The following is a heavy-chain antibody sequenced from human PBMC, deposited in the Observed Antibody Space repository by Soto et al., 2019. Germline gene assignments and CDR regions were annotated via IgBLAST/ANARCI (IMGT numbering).Heavy chain of an antibody. V-gene: IGHV4-39*01. J-gene: IGHJ4*02. CDR3: ARHAAYDSVWGKSDGSDY. CDR1: GGSISSNNYY. D-gene: IGHD3-16*01. CDR2: MYYSGAT. Sequence: QLQLQESGPGLVKPSETLSLACTVSGGSISSNNYYWDWIRQPPGKGLEWIGSMYYSGATYHNPSLQSRVTISVDTSKNQFSLHLSSVTAADTAVYYCARHAAYDSVWGKSDGSDYWGQGTLVTVSS.